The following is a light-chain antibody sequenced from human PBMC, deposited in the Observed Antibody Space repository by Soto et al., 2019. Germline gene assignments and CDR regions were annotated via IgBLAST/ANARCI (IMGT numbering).Light chain of an antibody. CDR2: AAS. Sequence: DIQMTQSPSSLSAAVGDRVTITCLASESISKYLNWYQQKPGKAPELLIYAASSLQSGVPSRFSGSGSGTDFSLTISSLRPEDFATYYCQHSYTTPPWTFGQGTKVDIK. V-gene: IGKV1-39*01. CDR1: ESISKY. CDR3: QHSYTTPPWT. J-gene: IGKJ1*01.